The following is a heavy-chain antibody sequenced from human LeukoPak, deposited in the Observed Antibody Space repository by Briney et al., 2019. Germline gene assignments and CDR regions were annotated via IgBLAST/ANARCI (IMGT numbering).Heavy chain of an antibody. CDR2: INPNSGGT. Sequence: ASVKVSCKASGYTFTGYYMHWVRQAPGQGLEWMGWINPNSGGTNYAQKFQGRVTMTRDTSISTAYMELSRLRSDDTAVYYCARERVAIFGEAGAAFDYWGQGTLVTVSS. J-gene: IGHJ4*02. V-gene: IGHV1-2*02. CDR3: ARERVAIFGEAGAAFDY. D-gene: IGHD3-3*01. CDR1: GYTFTGYY.